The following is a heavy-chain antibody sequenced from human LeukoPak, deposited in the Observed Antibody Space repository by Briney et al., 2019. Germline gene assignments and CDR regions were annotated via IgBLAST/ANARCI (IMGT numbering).Heavy chain of an antibody. V-gene: IGHV3-23*01. CDR3: AKEFNRGLPDY. CDR2: ISGSGGST. J-gene: IGHJ4*02. Sequence: SXRLXXXXSXFTXSSYAMSWVRQXPGXGLEWVSAISGSGGSTYYADSVKGRFTISRDNSKNTLYLQMSSLRAEDTAVYYCAKEFNRGLPDYWGQGTLVTVPS. CDR1: XFTXSSYA. D-gene: IGHD2-21*01.